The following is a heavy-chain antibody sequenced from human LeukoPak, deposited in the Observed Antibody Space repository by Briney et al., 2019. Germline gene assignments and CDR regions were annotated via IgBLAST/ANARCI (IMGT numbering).Heavy chain of an antibody. CDR2: IIPVFGAP. V-gene: IGHV1-69*06. CDR3: FGAADESSFDN. Sequence: SVKVSCKTSGGTFNSFVISWVRQAPGQGLEWMGRIIPVFGAPNYAQKFHGRVTITADKSTSTTYMELYSLTSEDTAVYFCFGAADESSFDNWGQGTLVTVSS. D-gene: IGHD3-10*01. J-gene: IGHJ4*02. CDR1: GGTFNSFV.